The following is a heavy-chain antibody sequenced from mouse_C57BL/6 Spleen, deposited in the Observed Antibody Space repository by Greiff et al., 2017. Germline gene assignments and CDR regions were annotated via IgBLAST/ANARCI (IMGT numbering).Heavy chain of an antibody. D-gene: IGHD2-5*01. Sequence: QVQLQQPGTELVKPGASVKLSCKASGYTFTSYWMHWVKQRPGQGLEWIGNINPSNGGTNYNEKFKSKATLTVDTSSSTAYMQLSSLTTEETRVNYCAKEGDYSNRAWCDYWGQGTTVTVSA. CDR1: GYTFTSYW. CDR2: INPSNGGT. V-gene: IGHV1-53*01. CDR3: AKEGDYSNRAWCDY. J-gene: IGHJ3*01.